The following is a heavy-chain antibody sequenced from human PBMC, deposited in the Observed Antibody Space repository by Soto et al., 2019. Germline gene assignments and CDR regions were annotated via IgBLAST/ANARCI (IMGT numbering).Heavy chain of an antibody. D-gene: IGHD6-19*01. CDR1: GFTFSSYA. Sequence: VGSLRLSCAASGFTFSSYAMSWVRQAPGKGLEWVSAISGSGGSTYYADSVKGRFTISRDNSKNTLYLQMNSLRAEDTAVYYCATDFHSSGWYGDAFDIWGQGTMVTVSS. CDR2: ISGSGGST. J-gene: IGHJ3*02. V-gene: IGHV3-23*01. CDR3: ATDFHSSGWYGDAFDI.